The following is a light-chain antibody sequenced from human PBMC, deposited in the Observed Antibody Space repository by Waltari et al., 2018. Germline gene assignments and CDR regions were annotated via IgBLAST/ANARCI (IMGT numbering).Light chain of an antibody. Sequence: QSALTQPPSASGSPGQSVTISCTGTSSDVGGYNYVSWYQQPPGKAPKLMIYEVSKRPPGVPDRVSGSKSGNTASLTVYVLQAEDEADYYCSSYAGSNNLVFGTGTKVTVL. V-gene: IGLV2-8*01. CDR1: SSDVGGYNY. J-gene: IGLJ1*01. CDR2: EVS. CDR3: SSYAGSNNLV.